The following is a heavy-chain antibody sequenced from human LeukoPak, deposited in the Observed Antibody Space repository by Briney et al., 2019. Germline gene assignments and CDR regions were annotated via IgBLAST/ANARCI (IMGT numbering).Heavy chain of an antibody. V-gene: IGHV4-59*01. CDR2: IYYSGST. CDR3: AKDRTRSYSRPSCSWSDP. CDR1: GGSISSYY. D-gene: IGHD2-2*01. Sequence: SETLSLTCTVSGGSISSYYWSWIRQPPGKGLEWIGYIYYSGSTNYNPSLKSRVTISVDTSKNQFSLKLSSVTAADTAVYYCAKDRTRSYSRPSCSWSDPSCQGTLATVFS. J-gene: IGHJ5*02.